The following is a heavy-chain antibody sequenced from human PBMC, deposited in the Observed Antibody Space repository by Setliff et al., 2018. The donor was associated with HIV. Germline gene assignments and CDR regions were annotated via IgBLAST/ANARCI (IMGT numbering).Heavy chain of an antibody. CDR1: GFTFSDYY. D-gene: IGHD1-1*01. CDR2: ISTSDTM. CDR3: ARDNLILPFDY. J-gene: IGHJ4*02. Sequence: GGSLRLSCAASGFTFSDYYMSWIRQAPGKGLEWVSYISTSDTMYYADSVKGRFTISRDNAKSSLYLQMNSLRAEDTAVYYCARDNLILPFDYWGQGTLVTVSS. V-gene: IGHV3-11*04.